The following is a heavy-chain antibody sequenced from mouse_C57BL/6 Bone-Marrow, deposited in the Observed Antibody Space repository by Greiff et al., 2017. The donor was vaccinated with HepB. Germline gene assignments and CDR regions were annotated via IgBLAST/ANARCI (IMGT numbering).Heavy chain of an antibody. J-gene: IGHJ3*01. CDR2: IDPSDSDT. CDR1: GYTFTSYW. CDR3: ARGGIYYYGRGFAY. Sequence: QVQLQQPGAELVRPGTSVKLSCKASGYTFTSYWMHWVKQRPGQGLEWSGVIDPSDSDTNYTQKFKGKATLTVETSSSTAYIQLSSLTSEESAVYYCARGGIYYYGRGFAYWGQGTLVTVSA. V-gene: IGHV1-59*01. D-gene: IGHD1-1*01.